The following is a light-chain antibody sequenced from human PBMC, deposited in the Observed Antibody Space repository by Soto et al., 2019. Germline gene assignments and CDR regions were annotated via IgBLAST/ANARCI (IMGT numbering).Light chain of an antibody. J-gene: IGKJ2*01. CDR3: QQYNNWPHT. V-gene: IGKV3-15*01. CDR1: QSFISK. CDR2: GVS. Sequence: EIVMTQSPATLSVSPGERATLSCRASQSFISKLAWLQQKPGQAPSLLIYGVSTRATGVPVRFSGSGSGTEFTLTVNSLQSEDFAVYYCQQYNNWPHTLGQGTKVDIK.